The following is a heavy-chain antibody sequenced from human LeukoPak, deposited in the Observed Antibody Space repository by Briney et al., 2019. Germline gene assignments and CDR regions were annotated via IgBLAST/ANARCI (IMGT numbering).Heavy chain of an antibody. CDR3: ARVVEVWYSMGV. D-gene: IGHD2-21*01. V-gene: IGHV3-48*03. Sequence: GGSLRLSCAASGFTFSSYEMNWVRQAPGKGLEWVSYISSSGSTIYYADSVKGRFTISRDNAKNSLYLQMNSLRAEDTAVYYCARVVEVWYSMGVWGKGATVTVSS. CDR1: GFTFSSYE. J-gene: IGHJ6*04. CDR2: ISSSGSTI.